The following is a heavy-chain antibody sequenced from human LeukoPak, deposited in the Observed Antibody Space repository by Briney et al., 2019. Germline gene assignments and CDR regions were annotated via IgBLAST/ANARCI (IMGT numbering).Heavy chain of an antibody. CDR3: ARYPSKGIAAPGL. CDR1: GYTFTSYD. J-gene: IGHJ4*02. Sequence: ALVKVSCKASGYTFTSYDINWVRQATGQGLEWMGWMNPNSGNTGYAQKFQGRVTMTRNTSISTAYMELSSLRSEDTAVYYCARYPSKGIAAPGLWGQGTLVTVSS. D-gene: IGHD6-13*01. V-gene: IGHV1-8*01. CDR2: MNPNSGNT.